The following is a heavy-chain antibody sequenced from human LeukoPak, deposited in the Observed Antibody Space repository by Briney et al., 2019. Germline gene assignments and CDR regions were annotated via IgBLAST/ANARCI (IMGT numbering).Heavy chain of an antibody. CDR1: GYTFTGYY. D-gene: IGHD3-10*01. Sequence: ASVKVSCKTSGYTFTGYYMHWVRQAPGQRLECMGWINPNSGATNYVPEFQGRVTMNRDTSITTAYMELSGLRSDDTAVYYCAREGREFGPHKLAGFDYWGQGTLVTVSS. V-gene: IGHV1-2*02. CDR3: AREGREFGPHKLAGFDY. J-gene: IGHJ4*02. CDR2: INPNSGAT.